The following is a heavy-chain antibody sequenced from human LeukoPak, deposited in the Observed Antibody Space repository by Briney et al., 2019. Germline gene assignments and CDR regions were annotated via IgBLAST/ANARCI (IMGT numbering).Heavy chain of an antibody. Sequence: GGSLRLSCAASGFTFSSYSMNWVRQAPGKGLEWVSSISSSSSYIYYADSVKGRFTISRDNAKNSLYLQMNSLRAEDTAVYYCARLEYYDFWSGSDAFDIWGQGTMVTVSS. CDR3: ARLEYYDFWSGSDAFDI. D-gene: IGHD3-3*01. V-gene: IGHV3-21*01. CDR1: GFTFSSYS. CDR2: ISSSSSYI. J-gene: IGHJ3*02.